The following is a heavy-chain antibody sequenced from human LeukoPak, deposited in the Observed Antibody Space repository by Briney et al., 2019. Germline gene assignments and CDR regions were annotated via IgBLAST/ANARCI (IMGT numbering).Heavy chain of an antibody. CDR1: SGSFSGYY. V-gene: IGHV4-34*01. CDR3: ARARSAALGYYDFWSGYYPNFDY. J-gene: IGHJ4*02. D-gene: IGHD3-3*01. CDR2: INHSGST. Sequence: SETLSLTCSVYSGSFSGYYWSWIRQPPEKGLEWIGEINHSGSTNYNPSLKSRVTISVDTSKNQFSLKLSSATAADTAVYYCARARSAALGYYDFWSGYYPNFDYWGQGTLVTVSS.